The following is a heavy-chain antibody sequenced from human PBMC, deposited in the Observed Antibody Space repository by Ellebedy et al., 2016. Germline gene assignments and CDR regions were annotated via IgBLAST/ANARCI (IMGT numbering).Heavy chain of an antibody. CDR2: ISAGSDTT. V-gene: IGHV3-23*01. CDR3: RQGHYADL. D-gene: IGHD4-17*01. Sequence: GESLKISCAASGFTLSDYSMNWVRQAPGKGLEWVSTISAGSDTTRLADSVKGRFTISRDSSKNSVYLRMNNLRVEDTAVYYCRQGHYADLWGQGTLVTVSS. J-gene: IGHJ4*02. CDR1: GFTLSDYS.